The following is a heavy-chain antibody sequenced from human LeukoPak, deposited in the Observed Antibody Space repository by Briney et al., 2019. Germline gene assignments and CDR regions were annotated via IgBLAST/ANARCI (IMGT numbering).Heavy chain of an antibody. D-gene: IGHD3-3*01. V-gene: IGHV3-48*01. CDR1: GFTFSNYS. Sequence: PGGSLRLSCAASGFTFSNYSMNWVRQAPGKGLEWLSYISSSSSTIYFADSVKGRFTISRDNAKKSLYLQMNSLRAEDTAVYYCARDRVVCFLEWLLYLLGYYMDVWGKGTTVTVSS. CDR3: ARDRVVCFLEWLLYLLGYYMDV. J-gene: IGHJ6*03. CDR2: ISSSSSTI.